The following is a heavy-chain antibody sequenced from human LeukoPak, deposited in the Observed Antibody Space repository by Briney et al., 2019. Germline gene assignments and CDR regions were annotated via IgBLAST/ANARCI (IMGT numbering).Heavy chain of an antibody. V-gene: IGHV3-23*01. CDR3: AKDLRAYGSGAIEELTPVLDY. D-gene: IGHD3-10*01. Sequence: PGGSLRLSCAASGFTFSSYAMSWVRQAPGKGLEWVSGISGSGDSTYYADSVKGRFTISRDNSKNTLYLQMNSLRAEDTAVYYCAKDLRAYGSGAIEELTPVLDYWGQGTLVTVSS. CDR1: GFTFSSYA. J-gene: IGHJ4*02. CDR2: ISGSGDST.